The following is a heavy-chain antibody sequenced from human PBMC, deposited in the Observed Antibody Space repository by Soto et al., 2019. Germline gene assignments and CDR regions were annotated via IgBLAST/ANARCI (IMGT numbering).Heavy chain of an antibody. CDR2: TYYRSKWYN. V-gene: IGHV6-1*01. CDR1: GGGVSVNSAA. J-gene: IGHJ6*02. CDR3: AIDQSGTTPADYYYGMDG. D-gene: IGHD1-7*01. Sequence: SEALSLTCASSGGGVSVNSAACNWIRQSPSLGLEWLGRTYYRSKWYNDYAVSVKSRIPINPDTSKNQFSLQLNSVTPEDTAVYYCAIDQSGTTPADYYYGMDGWGQANLVSVSS.